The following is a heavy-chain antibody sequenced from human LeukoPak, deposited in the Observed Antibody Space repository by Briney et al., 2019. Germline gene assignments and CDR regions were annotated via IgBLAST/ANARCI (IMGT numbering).Heavy chain of an antibody. D-gene: IGHD2/OR15-2a*01. CDR3: ARHDRLSMTSPYSS. V-gene: IGHV5-51*01. CDR1: GDSFSTYW. Sequence: GESLKISCNVSGDSFSTYWIAWVRQRPGEGLERMGIIYPGDSDAEYSPSFEGHVTFSVDKSAGSAFLQWHSLKASDTAMYYCARHDRLSMTSPYSSWGQGTLVIVSA. J-gene: IGHJ5*02. CDR2: IYPGDSDA.